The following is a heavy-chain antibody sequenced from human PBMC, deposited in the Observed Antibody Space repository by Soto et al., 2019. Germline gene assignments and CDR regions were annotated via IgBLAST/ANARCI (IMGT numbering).Heavy chain of an antibody. CDR3: ARWTGVTAAIHPPSWYYFDY. CDR1: GFTFSSYW. Sequence: GGSLRLSCAASGFTFSSYWMSWVRQAPGKGLEWVANIKQDGSEKYYVDSVKGRFTIARDNAKNSLYVQMTSLRAEHTALYYCARWTGVTAAIHPPSWYYFDYWGQGTLVTVS. D-gene: IGHD2-2*02. CDR2: IKQDGSEK. V-gene: IGHV3-7*01. J-gene: IGHJ4*02.